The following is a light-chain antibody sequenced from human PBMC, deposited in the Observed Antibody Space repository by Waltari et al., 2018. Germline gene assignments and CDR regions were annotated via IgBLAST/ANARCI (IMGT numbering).Light chain of an antibody. Sequence: EIVLTQSPGTLSLSPGERATLSCWASQSVGGTLAWYQQKPGQAPRLIIYGASSRATGIPDRFSGSGSGTEFSLTISRLEHEDFAVYYCQHYVRLPATFGQGTKVEIK. CDR1: QSVGGT. CDR3: QHYVRLPAT. J-gene: IGKJ1*01. V-gene: IGKV3-20*01. CDR2: GAS.